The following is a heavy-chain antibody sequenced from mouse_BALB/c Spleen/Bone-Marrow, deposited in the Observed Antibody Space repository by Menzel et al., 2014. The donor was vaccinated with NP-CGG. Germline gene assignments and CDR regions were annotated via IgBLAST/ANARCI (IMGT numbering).Heavy chain of an antibody. CDR1: GFSLTSYG. V-gene: IGHV2-6-2*01. CDR3: ARHGSYAMDY. J-gene: IGHJ4*01. D-gene: IGHD1-1*02. CDR2: IWSNGST. Sequence: VMLVESGPDLVAPSQSLSITCTVSGFSLTSYGVHWVRQPPGKGLEWLVVIWSNGSTTYNAALKARLRISKDNSKSQVFLKMNSLQTDGTAMYYCARHGSYAMDYWGQGTSVTVSS.